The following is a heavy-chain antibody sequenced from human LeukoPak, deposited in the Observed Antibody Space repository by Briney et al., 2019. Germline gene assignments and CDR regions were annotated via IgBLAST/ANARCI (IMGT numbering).Heavy chain of an antibody. CDR1: GFNVSSNY. J-gene: IGHJ5*02. CDR2: IYSSGDT. Sequence: GGSLRLSCAASGFNVSSNYMSWVRQAPGKGLEWVSVIYSSGDTYYADSVKGRFTISRDNSKNMLHLQMNGLRAEDTAVYYCARVIYGSGTYYKGWFDPWGQGTLVTVSS. CDR3: ARVIYGSGTYYKGWFDP. V-gene: IGHV3-53*01. D-gene: IGHD3-10*01.